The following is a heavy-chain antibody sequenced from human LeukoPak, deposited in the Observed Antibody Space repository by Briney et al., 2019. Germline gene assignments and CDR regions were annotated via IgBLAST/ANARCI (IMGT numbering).Heavy chain of an antibody. Sequence: GASGKVSCKASGATFSSYAISWVRQAPGQGLEWMGRSIPILGIANKAQKFQGRVTITADKSTSTAYMELRSLRSDDTAVYYCAREVAYCSSTSCYARTYYYYGMDVWGQGTTVTVSS. V-gene: IGHV1-69*04. CDR1: GATFSSYA. CDR2: SIPILGIA. J-gene: IGHJ6*02. CDR3: AREVAYCSSTSCYARTYYYYGMDV. D-gene: IGHD2-2*01.